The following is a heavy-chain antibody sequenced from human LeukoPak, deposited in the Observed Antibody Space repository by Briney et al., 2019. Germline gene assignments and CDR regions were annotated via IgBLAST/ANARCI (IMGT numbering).Heavy chain of an antibody. D-gene: IGHD3-10*01. CDR3: ARVYSGIIDY. Sequence: SETLSLTCTVSGGSISSYYWSWIRQPPGNGLESIGYIYYSGSTNYIPSLKCRVTISVDTSNNQSSLKLSSVAAAATAVYYCARVYSGIIDYWGPGTLVTVSS. CDR1: GGSISSYY. CDR2: IYYSGST. V-gene: IGHV4-59*01. J-gene: IGHJ4*02.